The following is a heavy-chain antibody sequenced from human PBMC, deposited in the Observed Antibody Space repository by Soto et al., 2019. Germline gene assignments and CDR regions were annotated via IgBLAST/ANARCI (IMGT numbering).Heavy chain of an antibody. CDR2: IKRKIDVGTI. D-gene: IGHD1-26*01. CDR3: TTSTS. J-gene: IGHJ5*02. V-gene: IGHV3-15*07. Sequence: GGSLRLSCAASGFTFSNAWMNWVRQAPGRGLEWVGRIKRKIDVGTIDYAAPVKGRFTISRDDSKDTLYLQMNSLTTEDTAIYYCTTSTSWGQATLVTVYS. CDR1: GFTFSNAW.